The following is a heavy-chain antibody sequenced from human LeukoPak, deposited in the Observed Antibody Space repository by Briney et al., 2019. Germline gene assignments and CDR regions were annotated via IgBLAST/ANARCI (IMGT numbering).Heavy chain of an antibody. V-gene: IGHV3-74*01. Sequence: PGGSLRHSCAAPGFTFSRSYMHWVRHAPGKGPMWVSRINSDGSIINYVESVKGRFTTSSDNAKDTVYLQMNSRSSEDTAVYYCVKWDGGGGQGTLVTVSS. D-gene: IGHD3-16*01. J-gene: IGHJ4*02. CDR2: INSDGSII. CDR3: VKWDGG. CDR1: GFTFSRSY.